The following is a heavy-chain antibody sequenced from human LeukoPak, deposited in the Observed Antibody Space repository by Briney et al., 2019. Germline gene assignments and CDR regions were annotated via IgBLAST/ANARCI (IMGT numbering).Heavy chain of an antibody. Sequence: PSETLSLTCAVYGGAFSGYYWSWIRQPPGKGLEWIGEIKHSGSTNYNPSLKSRVTISVDTSKNQFSLKLSSVTAADTAVYYCAREAGGFCSSTSCYTRGSYNWFDPWGQGTLVTVSS. CDR3: AREAGGFCSSTSCYTRGSYNWFDP. D-gene: IGHD2-2*02. CDR2: IKHSGST. J-gene: IGHJ5*02. CDR1: GGAFSGYY. V-gene: IGHV4-34*01.